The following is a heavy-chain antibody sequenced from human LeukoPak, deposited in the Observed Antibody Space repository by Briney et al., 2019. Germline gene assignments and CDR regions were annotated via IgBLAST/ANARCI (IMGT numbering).Heavy chain of an antibody. D-gene: IGHD5-24*01. V-gene: IGHV1-2*06. CDR2: INPNSGGT. Sequence: ASVKVSCKASGYTFTGYYMHWVRQAPGQGLEWMGRINPNSGGTNYAQKFQGRVTMTRDTSISTAYMELSRLRSDDTAVYYCAREKRDGYNLFFDYWGQGTLVTVSS. CDR3: AREKRDGYNLFFDY. J-gene: IGHJ4*02. CDR1: GYTFTGYY.